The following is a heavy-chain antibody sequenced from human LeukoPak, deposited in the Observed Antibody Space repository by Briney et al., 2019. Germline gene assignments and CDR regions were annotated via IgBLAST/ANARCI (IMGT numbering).Heavy chain of an antibody. CDR1: GVSISSGSYY. V-gene: IGHV4-61*02. D-gene: IGHD6-13*01. Sequence: PSETLSLTCTVSGVSISSGSYYWSWIRQPAGKGLEWIGRIYTSGSTNYNPSLKSRVTISVDTSKNQFSLKLSSVTAADTAVYYCARLDPYSSSWSQKSDVDYWGQGTLVTVSS. CDR2: IYTSGST. J-gene: IGHJ4*02. CDR3: ARLDPYSSSWSQKSDVDY.